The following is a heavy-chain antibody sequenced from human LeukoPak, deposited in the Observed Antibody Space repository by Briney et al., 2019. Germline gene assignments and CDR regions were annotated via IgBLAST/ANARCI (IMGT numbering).Heavy chain of an antibody. V-gene: IGHV3-48*03. CDR1: GFTFSSYE. J-gene: IGHJ4*02. D-gene: IGHD3-22*01. Sequence: PGGSLRLSCAASGFTFSSYEMNWVRQAPGKGLEWVSYISSSGSTIYYADSVKGRFTISRDNAKNSLYLQMNSLRAEDTAVYYCASLSITMIVVVSDYWGQGTLVTVSP. CDR2: ISSSGSTI. CDR3: ASLSITMIVVVSDY.